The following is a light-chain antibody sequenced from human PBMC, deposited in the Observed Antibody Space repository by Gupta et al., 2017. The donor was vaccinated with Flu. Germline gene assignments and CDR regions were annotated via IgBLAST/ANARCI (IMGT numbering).Light chain of an antibody. Sequence: SPSTLSASVGDRVTITCRASKNIGIWLAWYQQKPGKVPKLLIYKASTLEIGVPSRFSGSGSGKEFTLTINSLQPDDSANYYCQRYDSLWTFGQGTRVEVK. V-gene: IGKV1-5*03. CDR1: KNIGIW. CDR2: KAS. J-gene: IGKJ1*01. CDR3: QRYDSLWT.